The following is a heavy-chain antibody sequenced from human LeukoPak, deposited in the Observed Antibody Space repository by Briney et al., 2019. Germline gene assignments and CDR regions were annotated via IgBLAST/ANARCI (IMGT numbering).Heavy chain of an antibody. J-gene: IGHJ4*02. D-gene: IGHD6-13*01. V-gene: IGHV3-33*01. Sequence: PGRSLRLSCAASGFTFSSYGMHWVRQAPGKGLEWVAVIWYDGSNKYYADSVKGRFTISRDNSKNTLYLQMNSLRAEDTAVYYCARDGLRAAGTHFDYWGQGTLVTASS. CDR1: GFTFSSYG. CDR2: IWYDGSNK. CDR3: ARDGLRAAGTHFDY.